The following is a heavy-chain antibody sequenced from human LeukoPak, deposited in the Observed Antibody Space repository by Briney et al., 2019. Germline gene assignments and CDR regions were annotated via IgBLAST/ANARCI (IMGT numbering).Heavy chain of an antibody. CDR2: ISYDGHNE. Sequence: AGRSLRLSCAASGFTFSGYGMHWVRQAPGKGLEWVAVISYDGHNEYYADSVKGRFTISRDNSKNTVYVQMNSLRAEDTAVYYCAKGVGYGGMDVWGQGTTVTVSS. CDR1: GFTFSGYG. J-gene: IGHJ6*02. CDR3: AKGVGYGGMDV. V-gene: IGHV3-30*18. D-gene: IGHD2-8*01.